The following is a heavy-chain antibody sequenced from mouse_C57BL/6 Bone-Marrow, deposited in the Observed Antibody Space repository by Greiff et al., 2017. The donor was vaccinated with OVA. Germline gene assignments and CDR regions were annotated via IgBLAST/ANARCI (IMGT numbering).Heavy chain of an antibody. J-gene: IGHJ2*01. CDR1: GYTFTSYG. D-gene: IGHD1-1*01. V-gene: IGHV1-81*01. CDR3: ASGTTVVVGFDY. Sequence: QVQLKQSGAELARPGASVKLSCKASGYTFTSYGISWVKQRTGQGLEWIGEIYPRSGNTYYKEKFKGKATLTADKSSSTAYMELRSLTSEDSAVYFCASGTTVVVGFDYWGQGTTLTVSS. CDR2: IYPRSGNT.